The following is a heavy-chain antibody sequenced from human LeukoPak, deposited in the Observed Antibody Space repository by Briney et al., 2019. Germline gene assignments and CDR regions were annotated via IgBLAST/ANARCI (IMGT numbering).Heavy chain of an antibody. CDR1: GGSISSSSYY. CDR2: IYYSGST. CDR3: ARHRRRRIAAAGLDY. D-gene: IGHD6-13*01. J-gene: IGHJ4*02. V-gene: IGHV4-39*01. Sequence: SETLSLTCTVSGGSISSSSYYWGWIRQPPGKGLEWIGSIYYSGSTYYNPSLKSRVTISVDTSKNQFSLKLSSVTAADTAVYYCARHRRRRIAAAGLDYWGQGTLVTVSS.